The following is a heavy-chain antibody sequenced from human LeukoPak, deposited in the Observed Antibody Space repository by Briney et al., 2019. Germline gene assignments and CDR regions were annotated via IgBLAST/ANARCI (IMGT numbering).Heavy chain of an antibody. V-gene: IGHV3-33*01. Sequence: GGSLRLSWAGSGLTFISYGMHWVRQAPGKGLEWVEVIWYDGSNKYYGDSVKGRFTISRDNSKNTLYLQMNSLRAEDTAVYYCARDRYSSSWYLDYWGQGTLVTVSS. CDR3: ARDRYSSSWYLDY. J-gene: IGHJ4*02. CDR2: IWYDGSNK. CDR1: GLTFISYG. D-gene: IGHD6-13*01.